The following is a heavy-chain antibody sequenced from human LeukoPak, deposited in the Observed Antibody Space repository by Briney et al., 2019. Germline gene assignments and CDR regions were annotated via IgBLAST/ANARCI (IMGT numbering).Heavy chain of an antibody. CDR2: IYHSGTT. CDR1: GGSISSGRYY. J-gene: IGHJ4*02. D-gene: IGHD3-10*01. V-gene: IGHV4-30-2*01. Sequence: SQTLSLTCTVSGGSISSGRYYWSWIRQPPGKGLEWIGEIYHSGTTNYNPSLKSRVTISLDKSRNQFSLNLNSVSAADTAVYYCARSYFGSGTFNGFDYWGQGTLVTVSS. CDR3: ARSYFGSGTFNGFDY.